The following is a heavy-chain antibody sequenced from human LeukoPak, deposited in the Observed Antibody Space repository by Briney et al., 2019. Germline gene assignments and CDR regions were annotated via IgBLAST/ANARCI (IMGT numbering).Heavy chain of an antibody. V-gene: IGHV3-21*01. Sequence: PGGSLRLSCAASGFTFSSYSMNWVRQAPGKGLEWVSSISSSSSYIYYADSVKGRFTISRDNAKNSLYLQMNSLRAEDTAVYYCARGVGSSWYLFFDYWGQGTLVTVSS. CDR3: ARGVGSSWYLFFDY. CDR1: GFTFSSYS. CDR2: ISSSSSYI. D-gene: IGHD6-13*01. J-gene: IGHJ4*02.